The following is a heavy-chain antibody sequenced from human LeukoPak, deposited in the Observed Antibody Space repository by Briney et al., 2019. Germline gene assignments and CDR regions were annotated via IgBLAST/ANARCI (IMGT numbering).Heavy chain of an antibody. J-gene: IGHJ4*02. D-gene: IGHD4-17*01. Sequence: GGSLRLSCAASGFTFSSFSMNWVRQAPGKGLEWISYISGSSSTIDYADSVKGRFTISRDNAKNSLYLQMNSLTAEDTAVYYCARDSWVTIDDVFDYWAREPRSPSPQ. CDR1: GFTFSSFS. CDR2: ISGSSSTI. CDR3: ARDSWVTIDDVFDY. V-gene: IGHV3-48*01.